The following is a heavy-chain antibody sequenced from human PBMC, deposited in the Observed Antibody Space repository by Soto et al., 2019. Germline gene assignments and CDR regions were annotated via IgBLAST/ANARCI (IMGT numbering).Heavy chain of an antibody. Sequence: GETLSLSXAASGFTFSAYCMSWIRQAPGEGLEWISTISGSGATTYYADSVKGRFTISRDNSKNTVYLQMNSLRAEDTVVYYCAKDLGNSLDYFDSWGQGTLVTVSS. V-gene: IGHV3-23*01. D-gene: IGHD1-1*01. J-gene: IGHJ4*02. CDR2: ISGSGATT. CDR3: AKDLGNSLDYFDS. CDR1: GFTFSAYC.